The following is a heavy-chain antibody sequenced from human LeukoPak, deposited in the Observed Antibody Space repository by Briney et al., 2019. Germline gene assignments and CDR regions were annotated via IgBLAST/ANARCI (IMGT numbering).Heavy chain of an antibody. CDR2: IDTQSQTV. Sequence: GGCLRLSWTVSGVSFNSFYMTWVRQAPGKGLEWISYIDTQSQTVYYADSMRGRFTISRDNAKNSLYLQINSLRDEDTALYYCAGGGDSGWAIDNWGQGTLVIVSS. CDR3: AGGGDSGWAIDN. V-gene: IGHV3-48*02. J-gene: IGHJ4*02. D-gene: IGHD6-19*01. CDR1: GVSFNSFY.